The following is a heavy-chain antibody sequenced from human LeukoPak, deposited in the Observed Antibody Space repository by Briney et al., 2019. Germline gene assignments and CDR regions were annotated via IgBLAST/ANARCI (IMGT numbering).Heavy chain of an antibody. J-gene: IGHJ4*02. CDR2: ISAYNGNT. CDR3: ARVLLWFGEYPYTLDY. D-gene: IGHD3-10*01. V-gene: IGHV1-18*01. Sequence: ASVKVSCKASGYTFTSYGISWVRQAPGQGLEWMGWISAYNGNTNYAQKLQGRVTMTTDTSTSTAYMELRSLRSDDTAVYYCARVLLWFGEYPYTLDYWGQGTLVTVSS. CDR1: GYTFTSYG.